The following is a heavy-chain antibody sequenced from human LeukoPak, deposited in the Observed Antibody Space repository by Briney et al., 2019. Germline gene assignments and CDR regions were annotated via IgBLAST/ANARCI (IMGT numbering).Heavy chain of an antibody. J-gene: IGHJ4*02. D-gene: IGHD1-26*01. CDR3: ASPASYSGSYYGPPEAEPHDY. CDR2: IRFDGGNK. V-gene: IGHV3-30*02. Sequence: PGGSLRLSCAASGFTLSNYGMHWVRQAPGKGLEWVAFIRFDGGNKYYAESVKGRFTISRDNSKNTLYLQMNSLRAEDTAVYYCASPASYSGSYYGPPEAEPHDYWGQGTLVTVSS. CDR1: GFTLSNYG.